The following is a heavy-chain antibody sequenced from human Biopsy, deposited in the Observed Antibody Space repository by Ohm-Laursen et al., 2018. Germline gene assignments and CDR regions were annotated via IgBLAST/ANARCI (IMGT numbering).Heavy chain of an antibody. Sequence: SLGLSWSAFGITLTRPGQHWGPQGPGQGVGGGGGFWAGGNNKYYADSVKGRFTISRDTSRNTLYMQMNSLRVEDTALYYCARDAEEFDSSGPRFDYWGQGTLVTVSS. CDR1: GITLTRPG. J-gene: IGHJ4*02. CDR3: ARDAEEFDSSGPRFDY. V-gene: IGHV3-33*01. D-gene: IGHD3-22*01. CDR2: FWAGGNNK.